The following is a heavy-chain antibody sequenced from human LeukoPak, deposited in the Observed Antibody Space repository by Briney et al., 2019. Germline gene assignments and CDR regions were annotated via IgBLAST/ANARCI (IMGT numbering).Heavy chain of an antibody. CDR3: AKGRGYELPLDN. J-gene: IGHJ4*02. V-gene: IGHV3-9*02. Sequence: GGSLRLSCAGSGFTSDDCAMHWVRQAPGKGLEWVSGISWNSGSIGYADSVKGRFTISRDNAKNSLYLQMNSLRAEDTALYYCAKGRGYELPLDNWGQGTLVTVSS. CDR1: GFTSDDCA. CDR2: ISWNSGSI. D-gene: IGHD2-2*01.